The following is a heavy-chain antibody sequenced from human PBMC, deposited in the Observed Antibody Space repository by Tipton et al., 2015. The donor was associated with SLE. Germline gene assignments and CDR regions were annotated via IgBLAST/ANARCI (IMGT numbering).Heavy chain of an antibody. D-gene: IGHD2-2*01. CDR1: GGTFSSYA. CDR2: IIPIFGTA. V-gene: IGHV1-69*05. CDR3: ASGDCSSTSCYRAESFQH. J-gene: IGHJ1*01. Sequence: QLVQSGAEVKKPGSSAKVSCKASGGTFSSYAISWVRQAPGQGLEWMGGIIPIFGTANYAQKFQGRVTITTDESTSTAYMELSSLRSEDTAVYYCASGDCSSTSCYRAESFQHWGQGTLVTVSS.